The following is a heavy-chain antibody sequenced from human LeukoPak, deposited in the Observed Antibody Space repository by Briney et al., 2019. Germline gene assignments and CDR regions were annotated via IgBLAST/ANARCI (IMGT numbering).Heavy chain of an antibody. CDR2: IYHSGST. Sequence: PSETLSLTCTVSGGSISTYYWNWIRQPPGKGLEWIGYIYHSGSTNYNPSLQSRVTISVDTSKNQFSLNLNSVTAADTAVYYCARYPFYGDSWYFDLWGRGALVTVSS. J-gene: IGHJ2*01. D-gene: IGHD4-17*01. CDR1: GGSISTYY. V-gene: IGHV4-59*01. CDR3: ARYPFYGDSWYFDL.